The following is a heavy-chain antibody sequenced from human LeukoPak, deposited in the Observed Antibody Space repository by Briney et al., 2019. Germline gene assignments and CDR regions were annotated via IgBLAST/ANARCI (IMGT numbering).Heavy chain of an antibody. V-gene: IGHV4-39*01. CDR3: ARLRVVVVAATRYYYGMDV. CDR2: IYYSGST. CDR1: GGSISSSSYY. J-gene: IGHJ6*02. D-gene: IGHD2-15*01. Sequence: SETLSLTCTVSGGSISSSSYYWGWIRQPPGKGLEWIGSIYYSGSTYYNPSLKSRVTISVDTSRNQFSLKLSSVTAADTAVYYCARLRVVVVAATRYYYGMDVWGQGTTVTVSS.